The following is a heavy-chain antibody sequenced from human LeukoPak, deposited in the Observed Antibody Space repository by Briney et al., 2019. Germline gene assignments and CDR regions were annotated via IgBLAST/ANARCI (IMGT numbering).Heavy chain of an antibody. J-gene: IGHJ6*02. V-gene: IGHV3-21*01. D-gene: IGHD6-13*01. Sequence: PGGSLTLSCAASGFTFSSYSMNWVRQAPGKGLEWVSSISSSSSYIYYADSVKGRFTISRDNAKNSLYLQMNSLRAEDTAVYYCARYAYSSSWYRYGMDVWGQGTTVTVSS. CDR1: GFTFSSYS. CDR2: ISSSSSYI. CDR3: ARYAYSSSWYRYGMDV.